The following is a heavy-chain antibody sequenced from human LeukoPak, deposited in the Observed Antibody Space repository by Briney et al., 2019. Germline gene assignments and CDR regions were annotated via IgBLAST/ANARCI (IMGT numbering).Heavy chain of an antibody. D-gene: IGHD2-2*01. CDR1: GGSFSGYY. Sequence: SETLSLTCAVYGGSFSGYYWSWIRQPPGKGLEWIGEINHSGSTKYTPSLKSRVTISVDTSQNQFSLKLSSVTAAGTAVFHCARRAHRYQLPMTASRNAFDICGQGTMVTVSS. CDR2: INHSGST. CDR3: ARRAHRYQLPMTASRNAFDI. J-gene: IGHJ3*02. V-gene: IGHV4-34*01.